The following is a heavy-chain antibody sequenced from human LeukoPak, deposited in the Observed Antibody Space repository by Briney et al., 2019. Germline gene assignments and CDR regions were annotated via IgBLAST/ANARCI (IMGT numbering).Heavy chain of an antibody. J-gene: IGHJ2*01. CDR2: IYISGST. D-gene: IGHD2-15*01. CDR3: ARDLVVVVAATNYWYFDL. Sequence: SETLSLTCTVSGGSISSGSYYWSWIRQPAGKGLEWIGRIYISGSTNYNPSLKSRVTISVDTSKNQFSLKLSSVAAADTAVYYCARDLVVVVAATNYWYFDLWGRGTLVTVSS. V-gene: IGHV4-61*02. CDR1: GGSISSGSYY.